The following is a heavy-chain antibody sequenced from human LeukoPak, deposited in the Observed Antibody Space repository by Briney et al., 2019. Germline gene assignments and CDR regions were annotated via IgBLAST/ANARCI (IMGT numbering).Heavy chain of an antibody. CDR1: GGSISSYY. V-gene: IGHV4-4*07. J-gene: IGHJ6*03. CDR3: ARLTGTPPLRYYYMDV. D-gene: IGHD1-20*01. CDR2: IYASGST. Sequence: SETLSLTCTVSGGSISSYYWSWIRQPAGKGLEWIGRIYASGSTDYNPSLKSRVTMSVDTSKSQFSLKMSSVTAADTAVYYCARLTGTPPLRYYYMDVWGKGTTVTVSS.